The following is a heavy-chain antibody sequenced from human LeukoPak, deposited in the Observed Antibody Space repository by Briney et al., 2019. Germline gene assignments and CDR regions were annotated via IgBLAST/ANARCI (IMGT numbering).Heavy chain of an antibody. CDR1: GGSFSGYY. CDR2: INHSGST. J-gene: IGHJ6*03. V-gene: IGHV4-34*01. D-gene: IGHD5-24*01. Sequence: SETLSLTCAVYGGSFSGYYWSWIRQPPAKGLAWIGEINHSGSTNYNPSLKSRVTISVDTSKNHFALELSSVAAADTAVYYCARVGDGYNSYYYYRDVWGKGTTVTVSS. CDR3: ARVGDGYNSYYYYRDV.